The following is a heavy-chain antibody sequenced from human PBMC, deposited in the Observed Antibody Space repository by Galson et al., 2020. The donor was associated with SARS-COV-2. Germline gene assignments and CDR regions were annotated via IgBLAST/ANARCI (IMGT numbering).Heavy chain of an antibody. CDR3: VRDFPAIKDSFDI. CDR1: GFTFSNYW. J-gene: IGHJ3*02. CDR2: IRQDGSDK. V-gene: IGHV3-7*03. D-gene: IGHD2-15*01. Sequence: GESLKISCAASGFTFSNYWMSWVRQAAGRGLECVANIRQDGSDKFYAGSVKGRFTVSRDNVENSLYLQMSSLRAEDTAVYYCVRDFPAIKDSFDIWGQVTMVTVSS.